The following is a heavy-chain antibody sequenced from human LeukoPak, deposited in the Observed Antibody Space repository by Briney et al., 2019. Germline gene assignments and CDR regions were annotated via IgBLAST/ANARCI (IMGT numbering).Heavy chain of an antibody. CDR3: ARESVSLRGLLWFGEPYYYYMDV. Sequence: KPSETLSLTCTVSGGSISSSSYYWGWIRQPPGKGLEWIGSIYYSGSTYYNPSLKSRVTISVDRSKNQFSLKLSSVTAADTAVYYCARESVSLRGLLWFGEPYYYYMDVWGKGTTVTVSS. CDR2: IYYSGST. CDR1: GGSISSSSYY. J-gene: IGHJ6*03. V-gene: IGHV4-39*07. D-gene: IGHD3-10*01.